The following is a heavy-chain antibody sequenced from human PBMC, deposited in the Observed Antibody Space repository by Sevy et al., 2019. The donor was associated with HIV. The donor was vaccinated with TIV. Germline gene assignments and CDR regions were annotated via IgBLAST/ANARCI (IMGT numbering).Heavy chain of an antibody. Sequence: SDTLSLTCTVSGGSISSSSYYWGWIRQPPGKGLEWIGSIYYSGSTYYNPSLKSRVTISVDTSKNQFSLKLSSVTAADTAVYYCASGARTYYYDSSGYPKGYYFDYWGQGTLVTVSS. CDR2: IYYSGST. V-gene: IGHV4-39*01. D-gene: IGHD3-22*01. CDR3: ASGARTYYYDSSGYPKGYYFDY. CDR1: GGSISSSSYY. J-gene: IGHJ4*02.